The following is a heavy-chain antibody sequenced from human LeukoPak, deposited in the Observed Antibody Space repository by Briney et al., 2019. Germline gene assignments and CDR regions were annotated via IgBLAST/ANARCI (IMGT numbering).Heavy chain of an antibody. CDR2: INPNSGGT. J-gene: IGHJ4*02. Sequence: ASVKVSCKASGYTFTGYYMHWVRQAPGQGLEWMGRINPNSGGTNYAQKFQGRVTMTRDTSISTAYMELSRLRSGDTAVYYCASLPNRYESLYARYYFDYWGQGTLVTVSS. CDR1: GYTFTGYY. D-gene: IGHD3-16*02. CDR3: ASLPNRYESLYARYYFDY. V-gene: IGHV1-2*06.